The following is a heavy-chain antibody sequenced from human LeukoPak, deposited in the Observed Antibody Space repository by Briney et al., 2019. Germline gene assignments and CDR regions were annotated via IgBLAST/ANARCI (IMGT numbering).Heavy chain of an antibody. D-gene: IGHD6-13*01. V-gene: IGHV3-11*01. CDR1: GFTFSDYY. J-gene: IGHJ4*02. CDR3: ARMRDKQQLHDPLKY. Sequence: GGSLRLSCAASGFTFSDYYMSWIRQAPGKGLEWVSYISSSGSTIYYADSVKGRFTISRDNAKNSLYLQMNSLRAEDTAVYYCARMRDKQQLHDPLKYWGQGTLVTVSS. CDR2: ISSSGSTI.